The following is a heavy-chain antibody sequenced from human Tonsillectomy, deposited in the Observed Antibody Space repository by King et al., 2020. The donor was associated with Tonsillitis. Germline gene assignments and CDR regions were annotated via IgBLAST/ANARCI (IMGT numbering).Heavy chain of an antibody. V-gene: IGHV3-30*04. CDR1: GFTFSSYA. CDR2: IPYDESNK. Sequence: VQLVESGGGVVQPGRSLRLSCAASGFTFSSYAMHWVRQAPGKGLEWVAVIPYDESNKSYADSVKGRFTISRDNSKNTLYLQMNSLRPEDTAVFYCARSPTVTTARDTYYYGMDVWGQGTTVTVSS. CDR3: ARSPTVTTARDTYYYGMDV. D-gene: IGHD4-17*01. J-gene: IGHJ6*02.